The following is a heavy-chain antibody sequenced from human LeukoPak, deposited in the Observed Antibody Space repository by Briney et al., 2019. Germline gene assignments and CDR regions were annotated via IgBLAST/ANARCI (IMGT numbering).Heavy chain of an antibody. V-gene: IGHV3-66*02. D-gene: IGHD1-26*01. CDR1: GFTVSSNY. Sequence: PGGSLRLSCAASGFTVSSNYMSWVRQAPGKGLEWVSVIYSGGSTYYADSVKGRFTISRDNSKNTLYLQMNSLRAEDTAVYYCARVRWELQYYYYGMDVWGQGTTVTVSS. J-gene: IGHJ6*02. CDR3: ARVRWELQYYYYGMDV. CDR2: IYSGGST.